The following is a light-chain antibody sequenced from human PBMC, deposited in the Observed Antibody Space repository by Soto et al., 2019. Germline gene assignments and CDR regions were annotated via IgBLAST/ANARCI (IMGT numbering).Light chain of an antibody. CDR3: QQRNIWPPVT. CDR1: QSVPSTY. Sequence: VLSQSPAILSLSPGERATLSCRASQSVPSTYLAWYQQKPGQPPRLLIYGAFNRAAGIPARFSGSGSGTDFTLTISSLEPEDSAVYYCQQRNIWPPVTFGQGTRLEIK. J-gene: IGKJ5*01. V-gene: IGKV3D-20*02. CDR2: GAF.